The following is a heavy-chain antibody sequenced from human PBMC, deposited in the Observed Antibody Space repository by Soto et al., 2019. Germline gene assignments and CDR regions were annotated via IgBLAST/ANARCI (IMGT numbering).Heavy chain of an antibody. CDR3: VGSALYCSSTSCYLDY. D-gene: IGHD2-2*01. V-gene: IGHV1-69*02. CDR2: IIPILGIA. CDR1: GGTFSSYT. Sequence: QVQLVQSGAEVKKPGSSVKVSCKASGGTFSSYTISWVRQAPGQGLEWMGRIIPILGIANYAQKFQGRVTITADKSTSTAYMELSSLRSEDTAVYYCVGSALYCSSTSCYLDYWGQGTLVTVSS. J-gene: IGHJ4*02.